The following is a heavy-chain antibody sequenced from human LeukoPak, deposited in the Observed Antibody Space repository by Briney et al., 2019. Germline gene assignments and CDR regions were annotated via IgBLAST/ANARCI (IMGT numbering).Heavy chain of an antibody. CDR2: IYTSGNT. Sequence: SETLSLTCTVSGGSFSIYYWSCIRQPAGKGLEWIGRIYTSGNTNYNPSLKSRVTMSVDTSKNQFSLKLSSVTAADTAVYYCARGPTTVTRAFDYWGQGTLVTVSS. J-gene: IGHJ4*02. D-gene: IGHD4-17*01. CDR3: ARGPTTVTRAFDY. CDR1: GGSFSIYY. V-gene: IGHV4-4*07.